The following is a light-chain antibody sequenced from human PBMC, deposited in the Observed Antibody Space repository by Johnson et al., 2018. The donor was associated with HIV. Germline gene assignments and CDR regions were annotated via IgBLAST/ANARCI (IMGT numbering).Light chain of an antibody. CDR3: GTWDSSLSVYV. Sequence: QSIFTQPPSVSAAPGQKVTISCSGSSSNIGNNYVSWYQQLPVTAPKLLIYDNNKRPSGIPDRFSGSKSGTSATLGITGLQTGDEADYYCGTWDSSLSVYVVGTGTKVTVL. CDR1: SSNIGNNY. V-gene: IGLV1-51*01. J-gene: IGLJ1*01. CDR2: DNN.